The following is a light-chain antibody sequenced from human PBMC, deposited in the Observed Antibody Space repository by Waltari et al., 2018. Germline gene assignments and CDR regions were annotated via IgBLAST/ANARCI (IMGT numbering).Light chain of an antibody. CDR2: RVS. CDR3: MQGTHWPYT. V-gene: IGKV2-30*02. CDR1: ESLVHSDGNTH. J-gene: IGKJ2*01. Sequence: DVVMTQSPLSLPVTLGQPASISCKSSESLVHSDGNTHLNWFQQRPGQSPRRLIYRVSNRDSGVPDRVSGSGSGTDFTLKISRLEAEDIGVYYCMQGTHWPYTFGQGTKLDIK.